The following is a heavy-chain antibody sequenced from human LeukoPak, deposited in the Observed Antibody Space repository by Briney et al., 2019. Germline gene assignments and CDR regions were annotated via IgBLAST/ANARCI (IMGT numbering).Heavy chain of an antibody. Sequence: GSLRLSCAASGFTFSNAWMGWVRQAPGKGLEWIGEINHSGSTNYNPSLKSRVTISVDTSKNQFSLKLSSVIAADTAVYYCARGPSGTSCSLDYWGQGTLVTVSS. CDR2: INHSGST. J-gene: IGHJ4*02. V-gene: IGHV4-34*01. CDR3: ARGPSGTSCSLDY. D-gene: IGHD2-2*01. CDR1: GFTFSNAW.